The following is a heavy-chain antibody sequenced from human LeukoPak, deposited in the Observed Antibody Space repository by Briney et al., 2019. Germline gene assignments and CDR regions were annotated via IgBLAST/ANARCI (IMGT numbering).Heavy chain of an antibody. CDR1: GFTFSSYP. CDR3: ARVWGDYSNTDY. CDR2: ISSSGDTI. V-gene: IGHV3-48*01. D-gene: IGHD4-11*01. Sequence: PVGSLRLSCAASGFTFSSYPMIWVRQAPGKGLECISYISSSGDTIHYADSVKGRFTFSRDNAKNSLYLQMNSLRAEDTAVYYCARVWGDYSNTDYWGQGTLVTVSS. J-gene: IGHJ4*02.